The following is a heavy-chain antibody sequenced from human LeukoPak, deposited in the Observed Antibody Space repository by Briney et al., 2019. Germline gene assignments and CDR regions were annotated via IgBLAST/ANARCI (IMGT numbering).Heavy chain of an antibody. CDR2: ISSSSSYI. Sequence: GGSLRLSCAASGFTFSDYYMSWIRQAPGKGLEWVSSISSSSSYIYYADSVKGRFTISRDNAKNSLYLQMNSLRAEDTAVYYCARDPDPIVVVVAATGDPWGQGTLVTVSS. CDR3: ARDPDPIVVVVAATGDP. J-gene: IGHJ5*02. CDR1: GFTFSDYY. V-gene: IGHV3-11*06. D-gene: IGHD2-15*01.